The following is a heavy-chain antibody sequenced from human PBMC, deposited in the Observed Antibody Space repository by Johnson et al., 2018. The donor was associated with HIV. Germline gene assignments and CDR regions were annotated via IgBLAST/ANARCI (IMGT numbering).Heavy chain of an antibody. CDR1: GFTVSSNY. CDR3: AKVGYYYDSSGYYYGAFDI. D-gene: IGHD3-22*01. Sequence: VQLVESGGGLIQPGGSLRLSCAASGFTVSSNYMSWVRQAPGKGLEWVSGIGGSGGSTHYADSVKGRFTISRDNSKNTLYLEMNSLSAEDTAVYYCAKVGYYYDSSGYYYGAFDIWGQGTMVTVSS. V-gene: IGHV3-23*04. J-gene: IGHJ3*02. CDR2: IGGSGGST.